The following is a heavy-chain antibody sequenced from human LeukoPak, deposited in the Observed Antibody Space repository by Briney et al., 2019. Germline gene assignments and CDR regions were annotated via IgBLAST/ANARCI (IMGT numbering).Heavy chain of an antibody. V-gene: IGHV3-23*01. D-gene: IGHD5-12*01. CDR1: GFTFSNHG. CDR3: AKDSGWLRFHY. CDR2: ISPSGDIT. J-gene: IGHJ4*02. Sequence: QAGGSVRLSCAGYGFTFSNHGMNWVRQAAGKGLEWVSGISPSGDITYYVDSVKGRFTISRDNSKNTFYLQMNSLRAEDTAVYYCAKDSGWLRFHYWGQGTLVTVSS.